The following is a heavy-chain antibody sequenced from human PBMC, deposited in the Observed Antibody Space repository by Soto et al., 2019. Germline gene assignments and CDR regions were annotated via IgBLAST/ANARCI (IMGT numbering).Heavy chain of an antibody. Sequence: EVQLVESGGGLVQPGGSLRLSCAASGFTFSSYSMNWVRQAPGKGLEWVSYISSSSSTIYYADSVKGRFTISRDNAKNSLYLQMNSLRAEDTAVYYCARDLSISSNWFDPWGQGTLVTVSS. J-gene: IGHJ5*02. D-gene: IGHD2-2*01. CDR2: ISSSSSTI. V-gene: IGHV3-48*01. CDR1: GFTFSSYS. CDR3: ARDLSISSNWFDP.